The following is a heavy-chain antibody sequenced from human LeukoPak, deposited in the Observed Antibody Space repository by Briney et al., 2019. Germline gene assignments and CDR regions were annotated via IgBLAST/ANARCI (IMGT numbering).Heavy chain of an antibody. J-gene: IGHJ3*02. D-gene: IGHD3-22*01. CDR1: GFTFSSYS. CDR3: ARDHHRRLYDSQARDTFDI. V-gene: IGHV3-48*01. CDR2: ISSSSTI. Sequence: GGSLRLSCAASGFTFSSYSMNWVRRAPGKGLEWVSYISSSSTIYYADSVRGRFSISRDNAKNSLYLQMNSLRVEDTAVYYCARDHHRRLYDSQARDTFDIWGQGTMVTVSS.